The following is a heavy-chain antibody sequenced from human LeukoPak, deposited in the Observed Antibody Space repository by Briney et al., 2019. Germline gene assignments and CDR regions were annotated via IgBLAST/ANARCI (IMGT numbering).Heavy chain of an antibody. CDR2: ISYDGSNK. CDR1: GFTFSSYG. Sequence: GGSLRLSCAASGFTFSSYGMHWVRQAPGKGLEWGAVISYDGSNKYYADSVKGRFTISRDNSKNTLYLQMNSLRAEDTAVYYCAKDPSEGYYYDSSGYYDYWGQGTLVTVSS. D-gene: IGHD3-22*01. J-gene: IGHJ4*02. CDR3: AKDPSEGYYYDSSGYYDY. V-gene: IGHV3-30*18.